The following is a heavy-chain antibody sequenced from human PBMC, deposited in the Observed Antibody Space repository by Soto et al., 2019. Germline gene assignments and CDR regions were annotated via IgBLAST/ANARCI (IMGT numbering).Heavy chain of an antibody. D-gene: IGHD2-8*01. J-gene: IGHJ4*02. Sequence: QVPLQESGPGLVMPSQTLSLTCTVSGGSISSGGYYWSWIRQHPGTGLEWIGYIYYSGRNYYNPSLKSRVTILVDTSKNQFSLKLSSVTAADTAVDYFARSVLEGGMLNDYWGQGTLVTVSS. CDR2: IYYSGRN. CDR3: ARSVLEGGMLNDY. V-gene: IGHV4-31*03. CDR1: GGSISSGGYY.